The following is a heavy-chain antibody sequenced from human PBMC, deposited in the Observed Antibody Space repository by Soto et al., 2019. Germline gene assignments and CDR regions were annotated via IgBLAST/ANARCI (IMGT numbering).Heavy chain of an antibody. Sequence: GGSLRLSCAASGCTFSSYAMSWVRQAPGKGLEWVSAISGSGGSTYYADSVKGRFTISRGNSKNTLYLQMNSLRAEDTAVYYCAKGGSSWSRGYYYYYMDVWGKGTTVNVSS. V-gene: IGHV3-23*01. CDR2: ISGSGGST. CDR3: AKGGSSWSRGYYYYYMDV. J-gene: IGHJ6*03. CDR1: GCTFSSYA. D-gene: IGHD6-13*01.